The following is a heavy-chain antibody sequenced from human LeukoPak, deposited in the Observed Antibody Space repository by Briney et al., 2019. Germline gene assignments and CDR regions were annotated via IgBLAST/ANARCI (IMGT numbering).Heavy chain of an antibody. J-gene: IGHJ6*03. V-gene: IGHV4-39*07. CDR2: IYYSGST. Sequence: SETLSLTCTVSGGSISSSSYYWGWIRQPPGKGLEWIGSIYYSGSTYYNPSLKSRVTISVDTSKNQFSLKLSSVTAADTAVYYCARVLRKGPYGDGGYFYFFMDVWGKGTTVTVSS. D-gene: IGHD4-17*01. CDR3: ARVLRKGPYGDGGYFYFFMDV. CDR1: GGSISSSSYY.